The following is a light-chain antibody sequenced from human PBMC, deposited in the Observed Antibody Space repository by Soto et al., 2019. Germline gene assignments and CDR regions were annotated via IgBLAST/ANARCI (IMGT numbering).Light chain of an antibody. Sequence: DIQMTQSPSTLSASVGDRVTITCRASQSISRWSAWYQQKPGKAPKLLIYDASNLESGVPSRFSGSGSGTEFTLNISSLQPDDFATYYCQQYNTYRPFGQGTKVDIX. V-gene: IGKV1-5*01. CDR1: QSISRW. CDR3: QQYNTYRP. J-gene: IGKJ1*01. CDR2: DAS.